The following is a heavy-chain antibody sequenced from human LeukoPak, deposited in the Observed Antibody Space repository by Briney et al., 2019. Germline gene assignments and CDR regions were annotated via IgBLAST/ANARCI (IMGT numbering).Heavy chain of an antibody. CDR3: ARGSRRSWFDP. J-gene: IGHJ5*02. V-gene: IGHV1-8*02. Sequence: GSSVKVSCKASGGTFSSYAISWVRQAPGQGLEWMGWMNPNSGNTGYAQKFQGRVTMTRNTSISTAYMELSSLRSEDTAVYYCARGSRRSWFDPWGQGTLVTVSS. CDR2: MNPNSGNT. CDR1: GGTFSSYA.